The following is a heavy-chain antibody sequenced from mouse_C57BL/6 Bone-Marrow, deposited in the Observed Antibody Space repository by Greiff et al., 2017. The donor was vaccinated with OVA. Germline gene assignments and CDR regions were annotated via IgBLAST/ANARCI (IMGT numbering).Heavy chain of an antibody. Sequence: DVMLVESGGGLVKPGGSLKLSCAASGFTFSSYAMSWVRQTPEKRLEWVATISDGGSYTYYPDNVKGRFTISRDNAKNNLYLQMSHLKSEDTAMYYCAREDYEFAYWGQGTLVTVSA. CDR2: ISDGGSYT. D-gene: IGHD1-1*01. CDR1: GFTFSSYA. J-gene: IGHJ3*01. CDR3: AREDYEFAY. V-gene: IGHV5-4*01.